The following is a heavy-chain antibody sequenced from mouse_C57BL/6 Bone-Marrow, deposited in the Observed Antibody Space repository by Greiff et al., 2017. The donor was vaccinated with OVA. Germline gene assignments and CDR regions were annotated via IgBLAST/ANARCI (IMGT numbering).Heavy chain of an antibody. CDR3: AIYYGNFDYFDY. J-gene: IGHJ2*01. Sequence: VQLQQSGAELVKPGASVKMSCKASGYTFTTYPIEWVKQNHGKSLEWIGYFHPYNDDTKYNEKFKGKATFTADTSSNTAYMQLSSLTTEDSAIYSGAIYYGNFDYFDYWGQGTTLTVSS. CDR1: GYTFTTYP. V-gene: IGHV1-47*01. D-gene: IGHD2-1*01. CDR2: FHPYNDDT.